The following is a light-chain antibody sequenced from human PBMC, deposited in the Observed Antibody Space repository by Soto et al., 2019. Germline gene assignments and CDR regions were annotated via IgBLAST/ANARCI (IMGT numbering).Light chain of an antibody. CDR1: SSNIGAGYD. CDR2: GNS. Sequence: QSVLTQAPSVSGAPGQRVTISCTGSSSNIGAGYDVHWYQQLPGTAPKLLIYGNSNRPSGVPDRCSGSKFGTSASLAITGLQAADEADYYCQSYDSSLSGVVFGTGTKVTVL. J-gene: IGLJ1*01. V-gene: IGLV1-40*01. CDR3: QSYDSSLSGVV.